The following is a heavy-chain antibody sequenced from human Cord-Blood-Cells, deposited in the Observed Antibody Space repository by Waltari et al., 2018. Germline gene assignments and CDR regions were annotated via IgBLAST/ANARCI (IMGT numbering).Heavy chain of an antibody. V-gene: IGHV6-1*01. Sequence: QVQLQQSGPGLVKPSQTLSLTCAISGDSVSSTSAAWNWIRQSPSRGREWLGRTYDRSKWYNDYAVSGKSRITINPDTSKNQFSLQLNSVTPEDTAVYYGARDPELGMNAFDIWGQGTMVTVSS. J-gene: IGHJ3*02. CDR2: TYDRSKWYN. CDR1: GDSVSSTSAA. CDR3: ARDPELGMNAFDI. D-gene: IGHD7-27*01.